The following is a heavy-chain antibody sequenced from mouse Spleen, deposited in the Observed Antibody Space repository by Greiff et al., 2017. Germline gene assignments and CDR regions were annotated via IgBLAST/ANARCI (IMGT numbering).Heavy chain of an antibody. CDR1: GYTFTSYT. J-gene: IGHJ3*01. CDR2: INPSSGYT. Sequence: QVQLQQSGAELARPGASVKMSCKASGYTFTSYTMHWVKQRPGQGLEWIGYINPSSGYTNYNQKFKDKATLTADKSSSTAYMQLSSLTSEDSAVYYCASSYYGNYVWFAYWGQGTLVTVSA. V-gene: IGHV1-4*01. CDR3: ASSYYGNYVWFAY. D-gene: IGHD2-10*01.